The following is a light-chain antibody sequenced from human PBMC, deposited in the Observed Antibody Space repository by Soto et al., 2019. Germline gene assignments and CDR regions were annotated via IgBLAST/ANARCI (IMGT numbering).Light chain of an antibody. CDR1: QSVSGY. CDR3: QQYGSSPIT. V-gene: IGKV3-20*01. Sequence: EIFMTQSPGTLSVFAWEIVTLSCRASQSVSGYLDRFPQKPGQAPRLLMYFASTRAPAVPARFSGSGSGTDFTLTISRLEPEDFAVYYCQQYGSSPITFGQGTRLEIK. J-gene: IGKJ5*01. CDR2: FAS.